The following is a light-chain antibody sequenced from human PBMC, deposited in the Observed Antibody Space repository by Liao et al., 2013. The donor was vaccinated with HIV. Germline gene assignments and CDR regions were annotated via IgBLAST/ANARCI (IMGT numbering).Light chain of an antibody. J-gene: IGLJ1*01. CDR1: VLPKEY. CDR3: QVWDSSSDHLYV. V-gene: IGLV3-25*02. Sequence: SYELTQPPSVSVSPGQTARITCSGDVLPKEYAYWYQQKPGQAPVLVIYKDSERPSGIPERFSGSNSGNTATLTISRVEAGDEADYYCQVWDSSSDHLYVFGTGTKVTVL. CDR2: KDS.